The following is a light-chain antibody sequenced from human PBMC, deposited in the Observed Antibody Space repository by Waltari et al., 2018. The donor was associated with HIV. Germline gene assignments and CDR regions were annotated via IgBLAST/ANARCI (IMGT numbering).Light chain of an antibody. CDR2: EVS. Sequence: QSALTQPASVSGSPGQSITISCTGTSSDVGSYNLVSWYQQHPGKAPKITIYEVSKRPSGVSNRFHGSKSGNTASLTISGLQAEDEADYYCCSYAGTSTYVAFGGGTKLTVL. CDR1: SSDVGSYNL. V-gene: IGLV2-23*02. J-gene: IGLJ2*01. CDR3: CSYAGTSTYVA.